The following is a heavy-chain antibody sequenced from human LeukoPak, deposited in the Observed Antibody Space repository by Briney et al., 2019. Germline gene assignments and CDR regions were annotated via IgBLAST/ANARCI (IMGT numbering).Heavy chain of an antibody. V-gene: IGHV1-69*02. CDR1: GGTFNSHS. CDR2: IIPVLGLT. J-gene: IGHJ3*02. CDR3: ARCTANYGDHVTDAFDT. D-gene: IGHD4-17*01. Sequence: ASVKVSCKASGGTFNSHSVGWVRQARGQGLEWVGRIIPVLGLTNYAQKFQGRVTITADKSTGTAYMEMSSLRSDDTAVYFCARCTANYGDHVTDAFDTWGQGTLVTVSS.